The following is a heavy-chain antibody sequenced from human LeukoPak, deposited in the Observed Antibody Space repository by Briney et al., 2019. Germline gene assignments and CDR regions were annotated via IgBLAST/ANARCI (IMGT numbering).Heavy chain of an antibody. CDR2: ISGSGTTI. D-gene: IGHD2-2*01. J-gene: IGHJ4*02. Sequence: GSLCPSSALSGFTFTSFVINCVPQAPGKGLEWLSYISGSGTTIYYADSLKGRFTISRDNAKNSLYLPMNSLRAEGTAVYYCARIVVIPAGCYLRGQGTLVTVSS. CDR1: GFTFTSFV. V-gene: IGHV3-48*03. CDR3: ARIVVIPAGCYL.